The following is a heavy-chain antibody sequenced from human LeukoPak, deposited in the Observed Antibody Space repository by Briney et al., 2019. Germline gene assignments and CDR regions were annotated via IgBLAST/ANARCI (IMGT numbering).Heavy chain of an antibody. V-gene: IGHV1-69*05. CDR2: IIPIFGTA. CDR3: ASDRGGTGLWYGY. J-gene: IGHJ4*02. CDR1: GGTFSSYA. D-gene: IGHD6-13*01. Sequence: SVKVSCKASGGTFSSYAISWVRQAPGQGLEWMGGIIPIFGTANYAQKFQGRVTITTDESTSTAYMELSSLRSEDTAVYYCASDRGGTGLWYGYWGQGTLVTVSS.